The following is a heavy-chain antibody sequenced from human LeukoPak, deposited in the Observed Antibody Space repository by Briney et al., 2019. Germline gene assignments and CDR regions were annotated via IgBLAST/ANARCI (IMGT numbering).Heavy chain of an antibody. CDR1: GFTFSNYA. CDR2: ISASAGSA. Sequence: GGSLRLSCEVSGFTFSNYAMNWVRQAPGKGLEWVSSISASAGSAVYGDSVKGRFTISRDNAKNTLYLQMNSLRAEDTAVYYCARAPSRIVVVVAATPGGFDYWGQGTLVTVSS. D-gene: IGHD2-15*01. CDR3: ARAPSRIVVVVAATPGGFDY. V-gene: IGHV3-23*01. J-gene: IGHJ4*02.